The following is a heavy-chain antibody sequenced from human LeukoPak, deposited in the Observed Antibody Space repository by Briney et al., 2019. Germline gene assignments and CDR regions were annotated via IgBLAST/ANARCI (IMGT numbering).Heavy chain of an antibody. D-gene: IGHD3-16*01. CDR3: VWMSGGFMYYFDY. CDR1: GFTFSDYY. V-gene: IGHV3-11*01. J-gene: IGHJ4*02. Sequence: GSLRLSCAASGFTFSDYYMSWIRQAPGKGLEWVSYISSSGSTIYYADSVKGRFTISRDNAKNSLYLQMNSLRAEDTAVYYFVWMSGGFMYYFDYWGQGTLVTVSS. CDR2: ISSSGSTI.